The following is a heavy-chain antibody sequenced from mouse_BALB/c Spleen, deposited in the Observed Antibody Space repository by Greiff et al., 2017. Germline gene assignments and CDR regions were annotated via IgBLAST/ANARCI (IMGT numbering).Heavy chain of an antibody. Sequence: VQRVESGGGLVQPGGSRKLSCAASGFTFSSFGMHWVRQAPEKGLEWVAYISSGSSTIYYADTVKGRFTISRDNPKNTLFLQMTSLRSEDTAMYYCARSGNYLLFDYWGQGTTLTVSS. CDR1: GFTFSSFG. CDR3: ARSGNYLLFDY. CDR2: ISSGSSTI. V-gene: IGHV5-17*02. D-gene: IGHD2-1*01. J-gene: IGHJ2*01.